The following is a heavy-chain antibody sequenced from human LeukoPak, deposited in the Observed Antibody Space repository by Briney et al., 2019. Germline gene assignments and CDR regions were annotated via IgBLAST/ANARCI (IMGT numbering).Heavy chain of an antibody. Sequence: SGTLSLTCAVSGGSISSSNWWSWVRQPPGKGLEWIGEIYHSGSTNYNPSLKSRVTISVDTSKNQFSLKLSSVTAADTAVYYCARHGLNYYVDAFDIWGQGTMVTVSS. CDR1: GGSISSSNW. D-gene: IGHD3-10*02. J-gene: IGHJ3*02. CDR2: IYHSGST. CDR3: ARHGLNYYVDAFDI. V-gene: IGHV4-4*02.